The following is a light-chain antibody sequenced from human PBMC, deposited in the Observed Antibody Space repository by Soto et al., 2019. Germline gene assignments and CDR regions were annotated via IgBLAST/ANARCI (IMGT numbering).Light chain of an antibody. Sequence: EIVMTQSPATLSVSPGERATVSCRASQSVSSNLAWYQQKPGQAPRLLIYGASTRATGIPARFSGSGSGTEFTLTISSLQSEDFAVYYCQQYNNWPWVPFGQGTKLEIK. V-gene: IGKV3-15*01. J-gene: IGKJ2*01. CDR2: GAS. CDR3: QQYNNWPWVP. CDR1: QSVSSN.